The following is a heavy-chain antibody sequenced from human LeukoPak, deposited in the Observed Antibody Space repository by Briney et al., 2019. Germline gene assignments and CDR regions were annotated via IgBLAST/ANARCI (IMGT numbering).Heavy chain of an antibody. V-gene: IGHV1-8*03. CDR1: GYTFTSYD. D-gene: IGHD1-20*01. CDR3: ARRHNWNPESWCEP. J-gene: IGHJ5*02. Sequence: ASVKVSCKASGYTFTSYDINWVRQATGQGLEWMGWMNPNSGNTGYAQKFQGRVTITRNTSISTAYMELSSLRSEDTAVYYCARRHNWNPESWCEPWGGGTRVTVSS. CDR2: MNPNSGNT.